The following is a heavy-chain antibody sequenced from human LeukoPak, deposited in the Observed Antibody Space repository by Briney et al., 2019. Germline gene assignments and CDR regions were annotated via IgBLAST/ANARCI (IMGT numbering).Heavy chain of an antibody. D-gene: IGHD3-22*01. J-gene: IGHJ4*02. CDR1: GGSISSSSYY. Sequence: SETLSLTRTVSGGSISSSSYYWGWIRQPPGKGLEWIGSIYYSGSTYYNPSLKSRVTISVDTSKNQFSLKLSSVTAADTAVYYCARTLYYYDSSGYYLSMVWPFDYWGQGTLVTVSS. CDR3: ARTLYYYDSSGYYLSMVWPFDY. V-gene: IGHV4-39*07. CDR2: IYYSGST.